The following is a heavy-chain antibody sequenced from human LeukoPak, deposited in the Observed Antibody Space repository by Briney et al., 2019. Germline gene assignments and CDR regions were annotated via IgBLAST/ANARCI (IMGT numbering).Heavy chain of an antibody. CDR2: INQDGDEK. V-gene: IGHV3-7*01. J-gene: IGHJ4*02. D-gene: IGHD3-10*01. CDR1: GFSVSTNY. CDR3: ARERVRGIVPHDY. Sequence: GGSLRLSCAASGFSVSTNYMTWVRQAPGKGLEWVASINQDGDEKHYVDSVKGRFTISRDNAKNSLYLQMNSLRPEDTAVYYCARERVRGIVPHDYWGQGTLVTVSS.